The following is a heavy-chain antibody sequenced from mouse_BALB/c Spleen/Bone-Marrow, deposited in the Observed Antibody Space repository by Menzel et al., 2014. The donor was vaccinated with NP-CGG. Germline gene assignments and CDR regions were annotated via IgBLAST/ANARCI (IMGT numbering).Heavy chain of an antibody. J-gene: IGHJ3*01. CDR3: ASLDDYIY. CDR1: GFNIKDTY. Sequence: EVQLVESGAELVKPGASVKLSCTASGFNIKDTYMHWVKQRPEQGLGWIGRIDPANGNTKYDPKFQGKATITADTSSNTAYLQLSSLTSEDTAVYYCASLDDYIYWGQGTLVTVSA. V-gene: IGHV14-3*02. D-gene: IGHD2-4*01. CDR2: IDPANGNT.